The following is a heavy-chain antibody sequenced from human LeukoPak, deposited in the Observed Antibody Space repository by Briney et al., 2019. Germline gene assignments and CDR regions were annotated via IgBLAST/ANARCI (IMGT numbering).Heavy chain of an antibody. J-gene: IGHJ5*02. V-gene: IGHV4-59*02. D-gene: IGHD3-10*01. CDR3: ARIITIIRGFDP. Sequence: PSETLSLTCTVSGGSVSSYYWSWIRQPPGKGLEWIGYIYYSGSTNYNPSLKSRLTISVDMSKNQLSLKLSSVTAADTAVYYCARIITIIRGFDPWGQGTLVTVSS. CDR2: IYYSGST. CDR1: GGSVSSYY.